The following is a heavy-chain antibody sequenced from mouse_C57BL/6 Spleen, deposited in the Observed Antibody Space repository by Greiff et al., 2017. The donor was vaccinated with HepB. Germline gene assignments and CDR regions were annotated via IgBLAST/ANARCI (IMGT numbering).Heavy chain of an antibody. J-gene: IGHJ2*01. Sequence: QVQLQQSGAELARPGASVKLSCKASGYTFTSYGISWVKQSTGQGLEWIGEIYPRRGNTYYNEKFKGKATLTADKSSSTAYMELRSLTSEDSAVYFCASGTVGAVNFDYGGQGTTLTVAS. CDR3: ASGTVGAVNFDY. CDR2: IYPRRGNT. V-gene: IGHV1-81*01. CDR1: GYTFTSYG. D-gene: IGHD1-1*01.